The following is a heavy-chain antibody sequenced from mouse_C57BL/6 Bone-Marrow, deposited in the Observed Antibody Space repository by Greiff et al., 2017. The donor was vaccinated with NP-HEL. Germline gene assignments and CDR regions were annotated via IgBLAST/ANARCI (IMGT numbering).Heavy chain of an antibody. V-gene: IGHV1-69*01. Sequence: QVQLQQPGAELVMPGASVKLSCKASGYTFTSYWMHWLKQRPGQGLEWIGEIDPSDSYTNYNQKFKGKSTLTVDKSSSTAYMQLSSLTSEDSAVYYCARLLRSWFAYWGQGTLVTVSA. CDR2: IDPSDSYT. D-gene: IGHD1-1*01. J-gene: IGHJ3*01. CDR3: ARLLRSWFAY. CDR1: GYTFTSYW.